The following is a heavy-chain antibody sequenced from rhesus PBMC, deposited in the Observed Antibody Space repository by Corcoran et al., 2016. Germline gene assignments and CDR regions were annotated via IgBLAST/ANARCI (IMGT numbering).Heavy chain of an antibody. D-gene: IGHD3S6*01. CDR2: IKNTAYGGTA. J-gene: IGHJ4*01. V-gene: IGHV3-116*01. CDR1: GFTFSDYY. Sequence: EVQLVESGGGLVQPGGSLRVSCAASGFTFSDYYIQWVRQATGKGPEVGGFIKNTAYGGTAEYAESGKDRFTFSRDDSKRIAYLQINSLKTEDTAVYYCTCRDPEYTLDHWGQGVLVTVSS. CDR3: TCRDPEYTLDH.